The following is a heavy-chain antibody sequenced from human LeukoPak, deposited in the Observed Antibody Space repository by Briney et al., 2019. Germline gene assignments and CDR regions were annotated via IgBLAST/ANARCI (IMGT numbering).Heavy chain of an antibody. Sequence: SQTPSLTCALSRDSVSRNSAAWNWIRQSPSRGLEWLARASYRSKWYYDYAVSVKSRMSINTDTSKNQFTLQLNSVIPEDTAVYYCVGCSGGSCHSGAFEIWGQGTMVTVSS. CDR3: VGCSGGSCHSGAFEI. CDR2: ASYRSKWYY. CDR1: RDSVSRNSAA. D-gene: IGHD2-15*01. J-gene: IGHJ3*02. V-gene: IGHV6-1*01.